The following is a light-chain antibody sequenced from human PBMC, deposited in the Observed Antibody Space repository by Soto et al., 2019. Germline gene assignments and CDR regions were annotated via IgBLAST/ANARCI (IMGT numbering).Light chain of an antibody. CDR2: GAS. Sequence: ETVMTQSPGTLSFSPGQRATLSCRASQSVSSSYLAWYQKKPGQAPRLLIYGASSRATGIPDRFSGSGSGTDFTLTISRLEPEDFAVYYCQQYGSSPLTFGGGTKVEI. CDR3: QQYGSSPLT. J-gene: IGKJ4*01. CDR1: QSVSSSY. V-gene: IGKV3-20*01.